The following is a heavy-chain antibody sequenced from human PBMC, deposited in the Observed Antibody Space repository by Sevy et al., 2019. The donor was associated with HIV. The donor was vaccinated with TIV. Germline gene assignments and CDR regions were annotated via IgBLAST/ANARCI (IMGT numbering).Heavy chain of an antibody. J-gene: IGHJ5*02. CDR1: GFTFSSYS. V-gene: IGHV3-48*02. CDR2: ISSSSSTI. D-gene: IGHD6-13*01. Sequence: GGSLRLSCAASGFTFSSYSMNWVRQAPGKGLEWVSYISSSSSTIYYADSVKGRFTISRDNAKNSLYLQMNSLRDEDTAVYYCARDISGYSSSWYFGDETRWLNWFDPWGQGTLVTVSS. CDR3: ARDISGYSSSWYFGDETRWLNWFDP.